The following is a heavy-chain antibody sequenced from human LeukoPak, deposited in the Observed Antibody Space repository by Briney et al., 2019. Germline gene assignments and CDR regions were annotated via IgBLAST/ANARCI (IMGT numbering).Heavy chain of an antibody. CDR1: GFTFSSYE. Sequence: GGSLRLSCAASGFTFSSYEMNWVRQAPGKGLEWVSYISSSGSTIYYADSVKGRFTICRDNAKNSQYLQVNSLRAEDTAVYYCAREFRSYPDYWGQGTLVTVSS. V-gene: IGHV3-48*03. J-gene: IGHJ4*02. CDR3: AREFRSYPDY. D-gene: IGHD1-26*01. CDR2: ISSSGSTI.